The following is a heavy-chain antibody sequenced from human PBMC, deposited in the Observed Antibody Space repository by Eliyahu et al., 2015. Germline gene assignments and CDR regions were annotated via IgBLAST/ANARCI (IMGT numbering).Heavy chain of an antibody. CDR2: IRGSGGGT. CDR1: GXTFSNYA. V-gene: IGHV3-23*01. D-gene: IGHD5-18*01. CDR3: AKDGRAGYSYGPGQVGFDY. J-gene: IGHJ4*02. Sequence: EVQLLESGGGLVQPGGSLRLSCAAXGXTFSNYAMSWVRQAPGKGLEWVSAIRGSGGGTSYADSVKGRFTISRDNSKNTLYLQMNSLRAEDTAVYYCAKDGRAGYSYGPGQVGFDYWGQGTLVTVSS.